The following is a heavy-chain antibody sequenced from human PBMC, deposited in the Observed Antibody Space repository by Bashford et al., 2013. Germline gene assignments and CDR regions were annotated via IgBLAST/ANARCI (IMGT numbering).Heavy chain of an antibody. J-gene: IGHJ4*02. V-gene: IGHV3-48*03. CDR2: ISSSGSTI. CDR3: AREITSYYFDY. Sequence: VRQAPGKGLEWVSYISSSGSTIYYADSVKGRFTISRDNAKNSLYLQMNSLRAEDTAVYYCAREITSYYFDYWGQGTLVTVSS. D-gene: IGHD2-15*01.